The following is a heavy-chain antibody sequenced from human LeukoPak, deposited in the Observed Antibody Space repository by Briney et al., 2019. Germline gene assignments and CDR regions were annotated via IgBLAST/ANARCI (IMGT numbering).Heavy chain of an antibody. CDR2: IRNKANSYTT. CDR1: GFTFSSYS. J-gene: IGHJ4*02. D-gene: IGHD2-15*01. Sequence: GGSLRLSCAASGFTFSSYSMNWVRQAPGKGLEWVGRIRNKANSYTTEYAASVKGRFTVSRDDSKNSLYLQMSSLKTEDTAVYYCAKGYCTGGSCYSGDYWGQGTLVTVSS. V-gene: IGHV3-72*01. CDR3: AKGYCTGGSCYSGDY.